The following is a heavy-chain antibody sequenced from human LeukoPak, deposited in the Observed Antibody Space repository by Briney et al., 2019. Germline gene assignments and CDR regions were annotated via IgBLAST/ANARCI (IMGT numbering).Heavy chain of an antibody. CDR1: GGSISPYY. D-gene: IGHD3-3*02. CDR3: ARAFYPGYYSYMAV. CDR2: IYYSGST. J-gene: IGHJ6*03. Sequence: SETLSLTCTVSGGSISPYYWSWIRQPPGKGLEWIGYIYYSGSTNYNPSLKSRATISVDPSKTQFSLKLRSVTAADTAVYYCARAFYPGYYSYMAVWGKGTTVTVSS. V-gene: IGHV4-59*01.